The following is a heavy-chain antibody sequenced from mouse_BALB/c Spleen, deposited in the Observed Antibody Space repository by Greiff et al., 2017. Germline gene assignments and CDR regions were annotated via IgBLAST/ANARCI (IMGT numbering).Heavy chain of an antibody. V-gene: IGHV3-8*02. CDR2: ISYSGST. CDR3: ARYLYGYDYYAMDY. Sequence: VQLKESGPSLVKPSQTLSLTCSVTGDSITSGYWNWIRKFPGNKLEYMGYISYSGSTYYNPSLKSRISITRDTSKNQYYLQLNSVTTEDTATYYCARYLYGYDYYAMDYWGQGTSVTVSS. D-gene: IGHD2-2*01. CDR1: GDSITSGY. J-gene: IGHJ4*01.